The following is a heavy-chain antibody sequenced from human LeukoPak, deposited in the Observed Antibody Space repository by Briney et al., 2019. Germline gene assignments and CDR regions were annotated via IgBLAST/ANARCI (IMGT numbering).Heavy chain of an antibody. CDR2: ISSSSYI. V-gene: IGHV3-21*01. Sequence: PGGSLRLSCAASGFTFSSYAMNWVRQAPGKGLEWVSSISSSSYIYYADSVKGRFTISRDNAKNSLYLQMNSLRAEDTAVYYCARDEEMAPDAFDIWGQGTMVTVSS. CDR1: GFTFSSYA. D-gene: IGHD5-24*01. J-gene: IGHJ3*02. CDR3: ARDEEMAPDAFDI.